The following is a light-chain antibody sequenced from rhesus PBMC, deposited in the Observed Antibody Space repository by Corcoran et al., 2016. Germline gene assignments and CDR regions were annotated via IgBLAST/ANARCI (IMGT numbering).Light chain of an antibody. CDR1: QSVSSS. CDR3: LQQSNWPMYS. J-gene: IGKJ2*01. CDR2: VAS. Sequence: EIVMTQSPATLSLSPGESATLSCRASQSVSSSLAWYQQKPGQAPRLLIYVASSRATGLPARFSGSGSGTEVTLTISSLEPEAFAVYYCLQQSNWPMYSFGQGTKVEIK. V-gene: IGKV3-42*03.